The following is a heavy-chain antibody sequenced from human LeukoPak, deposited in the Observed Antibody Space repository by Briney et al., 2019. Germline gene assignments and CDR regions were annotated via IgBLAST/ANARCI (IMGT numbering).Heavy chain of an antibody. V-gene: IGHV3-21*03. CDR1: GFTFSSYS. CDR3: ARAVGGKGYFDY. CDR2: ISSSSSYI. Sequence: GGSLRLXCAASGFTFSSYSMNWVRQAPGKGLEWVSSISSSSSYIYYADSVKGRFTISRDNAKNSLYLQMNSLRAEDTAVYYCARAVGGKGYFDYWGQGTLVTVSS. D-gene: IGHD4-23*01. J-gene: IGHJ4*02.